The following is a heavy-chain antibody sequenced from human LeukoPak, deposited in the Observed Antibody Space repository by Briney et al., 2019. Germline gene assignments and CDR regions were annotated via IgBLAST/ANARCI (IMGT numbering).Heavy chain of an antibody. J-gene: IGHJ5*02. D-gene: IGHD2-21*02. CDR3: ARGGLRLKNWFDP. CDR1: GYSISSGYY. CDR2: IYHSGST. Sequence: PSETLSLTCTVSGYSISSGYYWGWIRQPPGKGLEWIGSIYHSGSTYYNPSLKSRVTISVDTSKNQFSLKLSSVTAADTAVYYCARGGLRLKNWFDPWGQGTLVTVSS. V-gene: IGHV4-38-2*02.